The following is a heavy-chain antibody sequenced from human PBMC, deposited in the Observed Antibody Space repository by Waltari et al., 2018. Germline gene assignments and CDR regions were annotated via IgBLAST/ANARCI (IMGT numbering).Heavy chain of an antibody. CDR1: GFIFSNYE. V-gene: IGHV3-48*03. J-gene: IGHJ1*01. D-gene: IGHD1-26*01. Sequence: EVQLVESGGGLVQPGGSLRLSCAASGFIFSNYEMNWVRQTPGKGLEWVSYVSVSGKTMYNVDSVKGRFTISRDNAKNSLHLQMNSLRAEDTAVYYCARAYSGSYYRYFEYWGQGALVTVSS. CDR3: ARAYSGSYYRYFEY. CDR2: VSVSGKTM.